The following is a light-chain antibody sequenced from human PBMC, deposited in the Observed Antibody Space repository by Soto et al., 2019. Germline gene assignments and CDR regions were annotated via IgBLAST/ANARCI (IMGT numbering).Light chain of an antibody. CDR1: QGISSY. Sequence: DRQLTPSPSFLSASVGDRVTITCRASQGISSYLAWYQQKPGKAPKLLIYAASTLQSGVPSRFSGRGSGAEFTLTISSLQPEDGATYYCHQLNSYPLTFGGGTKVEI. CDR3: HQLNSYPLT. J-gene: IGKJ4*01. CDR2: AAS. V-gene: IGKV1-9*01.